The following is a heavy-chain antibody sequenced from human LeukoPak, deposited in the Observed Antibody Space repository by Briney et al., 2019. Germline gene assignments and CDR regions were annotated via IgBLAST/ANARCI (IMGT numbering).Heavy chain of an antibody. V-gene: IGHV3-30*18. CDR3: AKEGQDIVVVPAVMMVWTGYYFDY. CDR1: GFTFSSYG. CDR2: ISYDGSNK. Sequence: GMSLRLSCAASGFTFSSYGMHWVRQAPGKGLEWVAVISYDGSNKYYADSVKGRFTISRDNSKNTLYLQMNSLRAEDTAVYYCAKEGQDIVVVPAVMMVWTGYYFDYWGQGTLVTVSS. D-gene: IGHD2-2*01. J-gene: IGHJ4*02.